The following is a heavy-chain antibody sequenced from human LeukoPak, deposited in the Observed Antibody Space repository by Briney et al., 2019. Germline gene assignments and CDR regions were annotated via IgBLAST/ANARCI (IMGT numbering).Heavy chain of an antibody. V-gene: IGHV1-69*13. CDR1: GGTFSNYA. Sequence: ASVTVSCKASGGTFSNYAISWVRQAPGHGLEWMGGIIPMFGAVNYAQKFQGRVTITADESTITVYMELSSLRSEDTAVYYCARDLYMGKFSPPVDWGQGTLVTVSS. CDR3: ARDLYMGKFSPPVD. CDR2: IIPMFGAV. D-gene: IGHD1-26*01. J-gene: IGHJ4*02.